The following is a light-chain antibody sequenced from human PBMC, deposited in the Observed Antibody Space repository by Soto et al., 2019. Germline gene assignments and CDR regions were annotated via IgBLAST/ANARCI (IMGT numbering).Light chain of an antibody. J-gene: IGKJ2*01. CDR1: QTISSW. V-gene: IGKV1-5*03. CDR3: QQYESYPYT. CDR2: KAS. Sequence: DIQMTQSPSTLSTSVGDRVTITCRASQTISSWLASYQEKPGKAPKLLIYKASTSESGVPSRFSASGSGTEFTLNISTLQPDDFETYYGQQYESYPYTFGQATKLVIK.